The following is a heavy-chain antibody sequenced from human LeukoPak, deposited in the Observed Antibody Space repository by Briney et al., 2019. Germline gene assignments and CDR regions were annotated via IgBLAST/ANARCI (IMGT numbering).Heavy chain of an antibody. D-gene: IGHD1-26*01. J-gene: IGHJ1*01. CDR2: IYPADSDT. V-gene: IGHV5-51*01. Sequence: GESLKISCKGSGYSFTTYWIGWVRQMPGKGLEWMGIIYPADSDTTYSPSFQGQVTISVDKSFSTAYLQWSSLKASDTAMYYCASPAYSGSSPFLHWGQGTLVTVSS. CDR1: GYSFTTYW. CDR3: ASPAYSGSSPFLH.